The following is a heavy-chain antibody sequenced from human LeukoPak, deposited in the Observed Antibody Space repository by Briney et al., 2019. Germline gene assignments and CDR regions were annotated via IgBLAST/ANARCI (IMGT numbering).Heavy chain of an antibody. J-gene: IGHJ4*02. Sequence: PSVTLSFTCTVSTCSINSSRYYRGWIRQPPGKRLEWIGSIYYSGSTYYSPSLKGRVTISVDTSKDQFSLKLSCVAAADTAVYYCARGRGTLDYWGQGTLVTVSS. CDR2: IYYSGST. D-gene: IGHD2/OR15-2a*01. CDR1: TCSINSSRYY. CDR3: ARGRGTLDY. V-gene: IGHV4-39*07.